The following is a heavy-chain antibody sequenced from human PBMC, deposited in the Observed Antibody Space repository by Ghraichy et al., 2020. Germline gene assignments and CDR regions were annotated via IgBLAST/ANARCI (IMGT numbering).Heavy chain of an antibody. CDR1: GGSFSGYY. D-gene: IGHD6-13*01. CDR2: INHSGST. Sequence: SETLSLTCAVYGGSFSGYYWCWIRQRPGQGLEWFGEINHSGSTNYNPSLKSRVPITVYTSKNQFSLKLSSVTAADSAVYYCASPRIAAANNAFDIWGQGTMVTVSS. V-gene: IGHV4-34*01. CDR3: ASPRIAAANNAFDI. J-gene: IGHJ3*02.